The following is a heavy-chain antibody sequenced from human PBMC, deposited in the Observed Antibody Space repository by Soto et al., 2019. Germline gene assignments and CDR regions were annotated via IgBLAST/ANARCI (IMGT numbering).Heavy chain of an antibody. CDR1: GGSIISGDYY. CDR3: AREPSGWGVWYYGMDV. J-gene: IGHJ6*02. CDR2: IYYSGST. V-gene: IGHV4-30-4*01. Sequence: SETLSLTCTVSGGSIISGDYYFICIRQPPWKGLEWIGYIYYSGSTYYNPSLKSRVTISVDTSKNQFSLKLSSVTAADTAVYYCAREPSGWGVWYYGMDVWGQGTTVTVSS. D-gene: IGHD3-10*01.